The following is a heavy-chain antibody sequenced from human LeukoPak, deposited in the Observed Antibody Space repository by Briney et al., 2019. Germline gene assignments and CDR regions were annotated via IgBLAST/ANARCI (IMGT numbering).Heavy chain of an antibody. Sequence: PSETLSLTCTVSGGSISSYYWSWIRQPPGKGLEWIGYIYYSGSTNYNPSLKSRVTISVDTSKNQFSLKLSSVTAADTAVYYCARAQAGLHYYWGQGTLVTVSS. CDR3: ARAQAGLHYY. V-gene: IGHV4-59*01. D-gene: IGHD2-15*01. CDR2: IYYSGST. J-gene: IGHJ4*02. CDR1: GGSISSYY.